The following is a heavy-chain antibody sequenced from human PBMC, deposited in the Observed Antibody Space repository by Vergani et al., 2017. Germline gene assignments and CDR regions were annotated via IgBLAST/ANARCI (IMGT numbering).Heavy chain of an antibody. CDR1: GFTLSSHA. CDR2: IWYDGSKE. CDR3: ARSGYCAHGVCYMTYYYYMDV. J-gene: IGHJ6*03. V-gene: IGHV3-33*01. D-gene: IGHD2-8*01. Sequence: QVQLEESGGGVVQPGRSLRLSCAGSGFTLSSHAMHWVRQAPGKGLEWVAFIWYDGSKEYYADSVKGRFTISRDNSKNTLYLQMNKLRAADTAVYFCARSGYCAHGVCYMTYYYYMDVWVKGTAVTVSS.